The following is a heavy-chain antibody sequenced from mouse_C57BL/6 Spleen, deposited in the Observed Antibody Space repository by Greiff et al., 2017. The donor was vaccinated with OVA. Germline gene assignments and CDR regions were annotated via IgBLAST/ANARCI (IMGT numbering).Heavy chain of an antibody. D-gene: IGHD2-3*01. Sequence: VQLQQSGPELVKPGASVKISCKASGYTFTDYYMNWVKQSHGKSLEWIGDINPNNGGTSYNQKFKGKATLTVDKSSSTAYMELRSLTSEDSAVYYCARGGVYDGYSFFAYWGQGTLVTVSA. CDR3: ARGGVYDGYSFFAY. CDR2: INPNNGGT. V-gene: IGHV1-26*01. CDR1: GYTFTDYY. J-gene: IGHJ3*01.